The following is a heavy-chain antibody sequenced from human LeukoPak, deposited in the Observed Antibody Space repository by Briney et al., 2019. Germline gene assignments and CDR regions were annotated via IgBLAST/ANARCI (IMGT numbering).Heavy chain of an antibody. V-gene: IGHV3-11*01. D-gene: IGHD4-17*01. CDR1: GLTFSDYY. CDR2: ISSSGSTI. CDR3: ARVFGDYSYYFDY. J-gene: IGHJ4*02. Sequence: GGSLRLSCAASGLTFSDYYMSWIRQAPGKGLEWVSYISSSGSTIYYADSVKGRFTISRDNAKNSLYLQMNSLRAEDTAVYYCARVFGDYSYYFDYWGQGTLVTVSS.